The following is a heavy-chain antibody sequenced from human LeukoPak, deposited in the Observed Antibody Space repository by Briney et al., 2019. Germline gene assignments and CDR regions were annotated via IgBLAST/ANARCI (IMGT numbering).Heavy chain of an antibody. CDR3: ARVGGDGYNYYYYYYMDV. Sequence: SETLSLTCTVSGASISSGGYYWSWLRQHPGKGLEWIGYIYYSGSTYYNPSLKSRVTISVDTSKNQFSLKLSSVTAADTAVYYCARVGGDGYNYYYYYYMDVWGKGTTVTVSS. D-gene: IGHD5-24*01. V-gene: IGHV4-31*03. CDR1: GASISSGGYY. J-gene: IGHJ6*03. CDR2: IYYSGST.